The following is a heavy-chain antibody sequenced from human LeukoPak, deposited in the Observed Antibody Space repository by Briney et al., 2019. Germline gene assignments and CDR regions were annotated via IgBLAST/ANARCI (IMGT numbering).Heavy chain of an antibody. D-gene: IGHD5-12*01. CDR1: GGTFSSYA. CDR3: ARARYSGYEGEFDY. V-gene: IGHV1-69*13. CDR2: IIPIFGTA. J-gene: IGHJ4*02. Sequence: GASVKVSCKASGGTFSSYAITWVRQAPGQGLEWMGGIIPIFGTANYAQKFQGRVTITADESTSTAYMELSSLRSEDTAVYYCARARYSGYEGEFDYWGQGTPVTVSS.